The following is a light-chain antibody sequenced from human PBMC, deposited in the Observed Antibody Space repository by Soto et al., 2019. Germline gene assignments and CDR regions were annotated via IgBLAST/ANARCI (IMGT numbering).Light chain of an antibody. CDR2: NVN. Sequence: QSALTQPPSASGSPGQSVTISCTGTNSDIGAYDYVSWYQQHPGKPPKLIIYNVNNRPSGVSFRFSGSKSANTASLTISGLQTEDEADYYCLSHTTRRIYVFGPGTKLTVL. V-gene: IGLV2-14*03. CDR3: LSHTTRRIYV. J-gene: IGLJ1*01. CDR1: NSDIGAYDY.